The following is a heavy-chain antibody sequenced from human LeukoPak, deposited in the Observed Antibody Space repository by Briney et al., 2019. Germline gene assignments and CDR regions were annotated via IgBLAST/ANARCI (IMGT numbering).Heavy chain of an antibody. CDR2: IYYSGST. D-gene: IGHD5-18*01. Sequence: SETLSLTCTVSGGSISSYYWSWIRQPPGKGLEWIGYIYYSGSTNYNPSLKSRVTISVDTSKNQFSLKLSSVTAADTAVHYCARVIQRNGVLDAFDIWGQGTMVTVSS. J-gene: IGHJ3*02. V-gene: IGHV4-59*01. CDR1: GGSISSYY. CDR3: ARVIQRNGVLDAFDI.